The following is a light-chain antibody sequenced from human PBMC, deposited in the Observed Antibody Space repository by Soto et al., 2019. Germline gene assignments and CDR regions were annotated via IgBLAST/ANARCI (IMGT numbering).Light chain of an antibody. CDR3: QQTNSFPYT. CDR2: AAS. V-gene: IGKV1-9*01. CDR1: QGITSY. Sequence: IQVTQSPSSLSASVGDRVTITCRASQGITSYLAWYQQKPGKAPKLLIYAASALQTGVSSRFSGSGYGTDFALTISNLQPEDFATYYCQQTNSFPYTFGQGTKLEIK. J-gene: IGKJ2*01.